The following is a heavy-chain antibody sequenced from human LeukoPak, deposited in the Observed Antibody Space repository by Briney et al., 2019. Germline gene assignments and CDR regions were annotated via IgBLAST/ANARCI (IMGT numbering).Heavy chain of an antibody. V-gene: IGHV3-9*01. J-gene: IGHJ4*02. Sequence: PGRSLRFSCAASGFTCDDYAMHWVRQAPGKGLEWVSGISWNSGSIGYADSVKGRFTISRDNAKNSLYLQMNSLRAEDTALYYCAKGPRDSSGYYPSLYYFDYWGQGTLVTVSS. CDR1: GFTCDDYA. CDR3: AKGPRDSSGYYPSLYYFDY. CDR2: ISWNSGSI. D-gene: IGHD3-22*01.